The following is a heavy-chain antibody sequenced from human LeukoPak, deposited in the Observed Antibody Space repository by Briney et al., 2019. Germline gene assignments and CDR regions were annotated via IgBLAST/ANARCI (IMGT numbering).Heavy chain of an antibody. CDR1: GDSVRGGSYY. J-gene: IGHJ2*01. CDR3: ARGLVKQGIGGGPTTGDGAWHFDL. D-gene: IGHD3-9*01. CDR2: IYYSGSR. V-gene: IGHV4-61*01. Sequence: KPSETLSLTCTVSGDSVRGGSYYWSWIRQPPGNGLEWIGYIYYSGSRNYNPSHKRRATIPVDKSKSQLSLKRYSVTAAATAQSYCARGLVKQGIGGGPTTGDGAWHFDLWGRGTLVTVSS.